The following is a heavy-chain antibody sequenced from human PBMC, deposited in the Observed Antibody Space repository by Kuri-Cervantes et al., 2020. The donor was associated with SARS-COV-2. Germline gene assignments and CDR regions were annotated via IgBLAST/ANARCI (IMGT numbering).Heavy chain of an antibody. CDR2: IYHSGST. CDR1: GYSTSSGYY. J-gene: IGHJ4*02. D-gene: IGHD2-15*01. CDR3: AKIIGGGGPIDY. Sequence: ESLRLSCAVSGYSTSSGYYWGWIRQPPGKGLEWIGSIYHSGSTYYNPSLKSPVTISVDTSKHQFSLKLGSVTAADTAVFYCAKIIGGGGPIDYWGKGTLVTVSS. V-gene: IGHV4-38-2*01.